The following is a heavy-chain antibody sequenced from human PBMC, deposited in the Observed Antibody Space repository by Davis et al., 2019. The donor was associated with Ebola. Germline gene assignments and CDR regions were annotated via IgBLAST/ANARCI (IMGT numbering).Heavy chain of an antibody. CDR1: GFTFSSYW. J-gene: IGHJ4*02. Sequence: GESLKISCAASGFTFSSYWMSWVRQAPGKGLEWVANIKQDGSEKYYVDSVKGRFTISRDNVKKSLFLQMNSLKLEDTAIYYCARDPGHGAVDYWGQGTLVTVSS. V-gene: IGHV3-7*03. CDR3: ARDPGHGAVDY. CDR2: IKQDGSEK.